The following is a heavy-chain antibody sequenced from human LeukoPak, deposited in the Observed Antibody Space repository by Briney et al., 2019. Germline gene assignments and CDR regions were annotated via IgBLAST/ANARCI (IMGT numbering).Heavy chain of an antibody. V-gene: IGHV3-7*01. Sequence: GGSLRLSCAASGFTFSSYWMSWVRQAPGKGLEWVASIKLDGSEKGYVDSVKGRFTISRDNAKNSLYLQMNSLRAEDTAVYYCAREQVVVITLQNYYYYGMDVWGQGTTVAVSS. D-gene: IGHD3-22*01. CDR3: AREQVVVITLQNYYYYGMDV. CDR2: IKLDGSEK. J-gene: IGHJ6*02. CDR1: GFTFSSYW.